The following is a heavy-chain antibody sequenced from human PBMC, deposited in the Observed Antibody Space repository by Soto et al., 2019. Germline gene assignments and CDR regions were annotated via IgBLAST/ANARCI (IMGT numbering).Heavy chain of an antibody. CDR2: IIPIFGTP. Sequence: SVKVSCKASGGTFSTYTFSWVRQAPGQGLEWMGRIIPIFGTPYYAQKFQGRVTITADKSTSTIYMELSSLRSDDTAVYFCARGLECRGYCLDKPTWFAPWGQGTLVTVSS. CDR1: GGTFSTYT. CDR3: ARGLECRGYCLDKPTWFAP. J-gene: IGHJ5*02. D-gene: IGHD2-15*01. V-gene: IGHV1-69*06.